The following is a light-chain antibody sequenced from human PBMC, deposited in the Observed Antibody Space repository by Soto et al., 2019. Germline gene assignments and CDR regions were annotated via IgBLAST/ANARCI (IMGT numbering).Light chain of an antibody. J-gene: IGKJ1*01. V-gene: IGKV3-20*01. Sequence: AVTHSPGTLSLSHGDSATLSCRASQSVSRNYLVWYQQKPGQAPRLLIYGESGRATGIPDRFSGSGSGTDLTLTISRLEPEDSGIYHCQKHGGSPETCGQGTKVDI. CDR2: GES. CDR1: QSVSRNY. CDR3: QKHGGSPET.